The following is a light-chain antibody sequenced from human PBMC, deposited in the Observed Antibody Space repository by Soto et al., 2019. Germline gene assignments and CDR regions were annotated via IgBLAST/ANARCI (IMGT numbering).Light chain of an antibody. CDR2: EVS. V-gene: IGLV2-14*01. CDR3: SSFTSSTAVV. Sequence: LTQPASVSGSPGQSITISCTGTSSDVGGYNYVSWYQHHPGKAPKLMISEVSNRPSGVSNRFSGSKSGNTASLTISGLQAEDEADYYCSSFTSSTAVVFGGGTKVTVL. CDR1: SSDVGGYNY. J-gene: IGLJ2*01.